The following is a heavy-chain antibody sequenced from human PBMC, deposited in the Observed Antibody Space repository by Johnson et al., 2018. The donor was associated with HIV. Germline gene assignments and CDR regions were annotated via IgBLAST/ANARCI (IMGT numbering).Heavy chain of an antibody. Sequence: MLLVESGGGLVQPGGSLRLSCAASGFTVSSNYMSWVRQAPGKGLEWFSVIYSGGSTYYADSVKGRFTISRDNSKNTLYLQMNSLRAEDTAVYYCAREGVVATMTDAFDIWGQGTMVTVSS. J-gene: IGHJ3*02. CDR3: AREGVVATMTDAFDI. D-gene: IGHD5-12*01. CDR2: IYSGGST. V-gene: IGHV3-66*01. CDR1: GFTVSSNY.